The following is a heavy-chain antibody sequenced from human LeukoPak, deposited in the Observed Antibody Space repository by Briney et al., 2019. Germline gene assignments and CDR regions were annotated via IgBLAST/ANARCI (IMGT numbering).Heavy chain of an antibody. CDR1: GFTVSSIH. V-gene: IGHV3-53*01. D-gene: IGHD3-22*01. J-gene: IGHJ6*02. CDR2: TYTGGNS. Sequence: QPGGSLRLSCAASGFTVSSIHMVWVRQAPGKGLEWVSVTYTGGNSYYADSVKGRFIISRDNSQNTLYLQMNSLRAEDTAVYYCAKDFSMRVSVYAMDVWGQGTTVSVSS. CDR3: AKDFSMRVSVYAMDV.